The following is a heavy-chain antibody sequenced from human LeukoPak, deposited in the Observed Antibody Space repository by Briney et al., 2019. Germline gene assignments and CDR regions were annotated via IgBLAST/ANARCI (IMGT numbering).Heavy chain of an antibody. V-gene: IGHV4-39*01. D-gene: IGHD4-17*01. CDR1: GDSISSSSSY. Sequence: SETLSLTCTVSGDSISSSSSYWGWIRQPPGEGLEWIGSIYYSGSTYYNTSLKSRVTISVDTSKNQFSLKLSSVTAADTAVYYCARPASLVFYGDSDFDYWGQGTLVTVSS. J-gene: IGHJ4*02. CDR2: IYYSGST. CDR3: ARPASLVFYGDSDFDY.